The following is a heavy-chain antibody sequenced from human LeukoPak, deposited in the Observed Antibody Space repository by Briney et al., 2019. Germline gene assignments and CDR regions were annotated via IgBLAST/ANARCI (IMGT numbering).Heavy chain of an antibody. Sequence: SETLSLTCTVSGYSISSGYYWGWIRQPPGKGLEWIGSIYHSGSTYYNPSLKSRVTISVDTSKNQFSLKLSSVTAADTAVYYCARVNRQLVLDYWGQGTLVTVSS. CDR3: ARVNRQLVLDY. CDR2: IYHSGST. V-gene: IGHV4-38-2*02. J-gene: IGHJ4*02. D-gene: IGHD6-6*01. CDR1: GYSISSGYY.